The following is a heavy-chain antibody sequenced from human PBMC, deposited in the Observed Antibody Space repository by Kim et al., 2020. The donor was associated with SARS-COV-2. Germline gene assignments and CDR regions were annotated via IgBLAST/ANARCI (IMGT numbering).Heavy chain of an antibody. CDR1: GGTISSNSYY. CDR2: IYYSGST. J-gene: IGHJ6*02. Sequence: SETLSLTCTVSGGTISSNSYYWGWIRQPPGKGLEWVGSIYYSGSTYYNPSLNSRVTRSVDTSKNQFSLKLSCVTDADTAVYYCARQTRGFGYYYYGMDVWGPGTTITVSS. D-gene: IGHD3-16*01. V-gene: IGHV4-39*01. CDR3: ARQTRGFGYYYYGMDV.